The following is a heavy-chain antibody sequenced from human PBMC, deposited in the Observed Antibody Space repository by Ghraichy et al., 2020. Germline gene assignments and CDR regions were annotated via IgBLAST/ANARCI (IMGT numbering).Heavy chain of an antibody. CDR2: VDPEDGET. CDR1: GYTFTDYY. CDR3: ATQSVPPRRVRYYYYYYMDV. D-gene: IGHD4/OR15-4a*01. Sequence: ASVKVSCKVSGYTFTDYYMHWAQQAPGKGLEWMGLVDPEDGETIYAEKFQGRVTITADTSTDTAYMELSSLRSEDTAVYYCATQSVPPRRVRYYYYYYMDVWGKGTTVTVSS. V-gene: IGHV1-69-2*01. J-gene: IGHJ6*03.